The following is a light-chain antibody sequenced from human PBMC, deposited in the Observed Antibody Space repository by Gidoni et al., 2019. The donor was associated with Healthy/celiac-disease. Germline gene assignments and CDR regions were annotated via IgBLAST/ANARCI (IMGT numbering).Light chain of an antibody. CDR2: AAS. CDR1: QGISSW. J-gene: IGKJ4*01. V-gene: IGKV1-12*01. Sequence: TQLTHSPSSVSASVGDRVTITCPASQGISSWLAWYPQKPGKAPKLLIYAASSLQSGVPSRFSGSGSGTDFTLTISSLQPEDFATYYCQQANSFPGLTFGGGTKVEFK. CDR3: QQANSFPGLT.